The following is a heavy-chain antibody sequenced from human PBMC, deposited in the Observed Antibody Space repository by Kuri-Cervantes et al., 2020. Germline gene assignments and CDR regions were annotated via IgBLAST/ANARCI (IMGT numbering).Heavy chain of an antibody. J-gene: IGHJ6*04. V-gene: IGHV3-30*18. Sequence: GGSLRLSCAASGFTFSSYCMHWVRQAPGKGLEWVAVISYDGSNKYYEGSVKGRFTISRDKSKNTLYLQMNSLRAEDTAVYYCAKELDTMIVVAYGMDVWGKGTTVTVSS. D-gene: IGHD3-22*01. CDR3: AKELDTMIVVAYGMDV. CDR2: ISYDGSNK. CDR1: GFTFSSYC.